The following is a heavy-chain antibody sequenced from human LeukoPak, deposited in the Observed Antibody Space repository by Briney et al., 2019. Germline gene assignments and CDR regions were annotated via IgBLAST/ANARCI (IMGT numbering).Heavy chain of an antibody. V-gene: IGHV4-39*01. J-gene: IGHJ6*02. CDR1: GGSISSSSYY. Sequence: SETLSLTCTVSGGSISSSSYYWGWIRQPPGKGLEWIGSIYYSGSTYYNPSLKSRVTISVDTSKNQFSLKLSSVTAADTAVYYCARLPNSGTYYYYGMDVWGQGTTVTVSS. D-gene: IGHD4-23*01. CDR2: IYYSGST. CDR3: ARLPNSGTYYYYGMDV.